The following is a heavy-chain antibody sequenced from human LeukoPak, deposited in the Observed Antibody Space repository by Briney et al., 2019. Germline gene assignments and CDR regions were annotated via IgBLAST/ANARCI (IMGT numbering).Heavy chain of an antibody. CDR2: IASDGGAK. CDR3: AREATWGQWYFDH. J-gene: IGHJ4*02. D-gene: IGHD6-19*01. V-gene: IGHV3-30*03. CDR1: GFSFSNHG. Sequence: GTSLRLSCVASGFSFSNHGMHWVRQAPGKGLEWVSVIASDGGAKFYADSVKGRFTLSRDNPKNMFFLQMNLLTIEDTAIYYCAREATWGQWYFDHWGQGTPVTVSS.